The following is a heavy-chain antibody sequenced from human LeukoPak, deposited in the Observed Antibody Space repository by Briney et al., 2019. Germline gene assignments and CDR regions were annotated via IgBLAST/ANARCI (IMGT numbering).Heavy chain of an antibody. V-gene: IGHV1-8*03. J-gene: IGHJ6*02. Sequence: ASVKVSCKASGYTFTSYDINWVRQATGQGLEWMGWMNPNSGNTGYAQKFQGRVTITRNTSISTAYMELSSLRSEDTAVYYCARDQDSSSWYYYYYGMDVWGQGTTVTVSS. D-gene: IGHD6-13*01. CDR3: ARDQDSSSWYYYYYGMDV. CDR1: GYTFTSYD. CDR2: MNPNSGNT.